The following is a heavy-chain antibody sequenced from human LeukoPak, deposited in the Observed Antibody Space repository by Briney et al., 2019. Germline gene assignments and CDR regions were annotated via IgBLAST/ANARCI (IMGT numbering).Heavy chain of an antibody. CDR1: GGSISSYY. CDR2: IYTSGST. V-gene: IGHV4-4*07. D-gene: IGHD3-22*01. CDR3: ARDDYYYDSSGYYSN. J-gene: IGHJ4*02. Sequence: SETLSLTCTVSGGSISSYYWSWIRQPAGKGLEWIGRIYTSGSTNYNPSLKSRVTMSVDTSKNQFSLKLSPVTAADTAVYYCARDDYYYDSSGYYSNWGQGTLVTVSS.